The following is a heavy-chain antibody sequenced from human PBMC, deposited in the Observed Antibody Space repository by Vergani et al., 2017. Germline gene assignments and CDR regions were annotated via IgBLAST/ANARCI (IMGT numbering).Heavy chain of an antibody. Sequence: QVQLVQSGAEVKKPGASVKVSCKASGYTFTSYYMHWVRQAPGQGLEWMGIINPSGGSTSYAQKFQGRVTMTRDTSTSTVYMELSSLRSEDTAVYYCARDVGPGIAAAGMFAGSDYWGQGTLVTVSS. J-gene: IGHJ4*02. CDR3: ARDVGPGIAAAGMFAGSDY. CDR1: GYTFTSYY. V-gene: IGHV1-46*01. CDR2: INPSGGST. D-gene: IGHD6-13*01.